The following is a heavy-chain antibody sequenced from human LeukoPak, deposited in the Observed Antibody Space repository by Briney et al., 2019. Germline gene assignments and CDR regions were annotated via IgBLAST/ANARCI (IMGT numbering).Heavy chain of an antibody. Sequence: ASVKVSCKASGYTFNGHYMHWVRQAPGQGLEWMGWINPNSGGTIYAQKFQGRVTMTRDTSISTVYMELSRLRSDDTAVYYCARAPPITRGPFDPWGQGTLVTVSS. J-gene: IGHJ5*02. CDR3: ARAPPITRGPFDP. CDR1: GYTFNGHY. V-gene: IGHV1-2*02. D-gene: IGHD3-10*01. CDR2: INPNSGGT.